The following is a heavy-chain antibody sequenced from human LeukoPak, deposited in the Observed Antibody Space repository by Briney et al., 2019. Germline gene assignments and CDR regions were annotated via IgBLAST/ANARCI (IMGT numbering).Heavy chain of an antibody. CDR1: GGTFSSYA. CDR3: ARDFKGGSYPEDDAFDV. Sequence: SVKVSCKASGGTFSSYAISWVRQAPGQGLEWMGGIIPIFGTANYAQKFQGRVTITTDESTSTAYMELSSLRSEDTAVYYCARDFKGGSYPEDDAFDVWGQGTMVTVSS. CDR2: IIPIFGTA. V-gene: IGHV1-69*05. D-gene: IGHD1-26*01. J-gene: IGHJ3*01.